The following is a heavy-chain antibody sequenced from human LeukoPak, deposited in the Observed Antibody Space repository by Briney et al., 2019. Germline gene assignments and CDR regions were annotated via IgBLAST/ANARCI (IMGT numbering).Heavy chain of an antibody. V-gene: IGHV3-49*03. Sequence: GGSLRLSSTASGFTFGDYAMSWFRQAPGKGLEWVGFIRSKAYGGTTEYAASVKGRFTISRDDSKSIAYLQMNSLKTEDTAVYYCSIPRVWGLNDDFDIWGQGTLVTVSS. CDR2: IRSKAYGGTT. J-gene: IGHJ3*02. CDR3: SIPRVWGLNDDFDI. D-gene: IGHD7-27*01. CDR1: GFTFGDYA.